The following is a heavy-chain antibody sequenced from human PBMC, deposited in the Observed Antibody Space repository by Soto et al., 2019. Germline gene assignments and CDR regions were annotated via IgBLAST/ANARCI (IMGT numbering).Heavy chain of an antibody. J-gene: IGHJ5*02. D-gene: IGHD2-15*01. V-gene: IGHV4-38-2*02. CDR1: CDPMSNTYY. CDR3: ARVNSEIVGVPRIFYPIKWFDP. Sequence: SEKLSPTCSVSCDPMSNTYYWGGIRQPPGKGLEWIGTIYESGSTYYNPSLHRRVIMSVDTSKNQFSLRLTSVTAADTAVYFCARVNSEIVGVPRIFYPIKWFDP. CDR2: IYESGST.